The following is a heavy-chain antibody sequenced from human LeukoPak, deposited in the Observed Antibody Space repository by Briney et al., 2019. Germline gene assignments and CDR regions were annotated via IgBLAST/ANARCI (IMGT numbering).Heavy chain of an antibody. Sequence: SVKVSCKASGGTFSSYAISWVRQAPGQGLEWMGGIIPIFGTANYAQKFQGRVTITTDESTSTAYMELSSLRSEDTAVYYCARAPYDYVWGSYRSPRGYFDYWGQGTLVTVSS. CDR1: GGTFSSYA. D-gene: IGHD3-16*02. CDR3: ARAPYDYVWGSYRSPRGYFDY. V-gene: IGHV1-69*05. J-gene: IGHJ4*02. CDR2: IIPIFGTA.